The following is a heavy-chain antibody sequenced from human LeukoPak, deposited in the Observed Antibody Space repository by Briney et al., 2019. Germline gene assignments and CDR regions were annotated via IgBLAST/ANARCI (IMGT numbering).Heavy chain of an antibody. CDR2: IYASGGT. CDR3: ARHGKGVTYFYTFDI. V-gene: IGHV4-4*09. D-gene: IGHD2/OR15-2a*01. J-gene: IGHJ3*02. Sequence: SEALSLTCTVSGGSITSYYWSWIRQPPGEGLEWIGYIYASGGTNYNPSLKSRVTISVDTSKNQFSLKLSSVTAADTAVYYCARHGKGVTYFYTFDIWGQGTVVAVSS. CDR1: GGSITSYY.